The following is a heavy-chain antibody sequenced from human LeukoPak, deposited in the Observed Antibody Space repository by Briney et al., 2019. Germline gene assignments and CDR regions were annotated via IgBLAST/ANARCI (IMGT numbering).Heavy chain of an antibody. CDR3: ARDYYGSGSYYKY. J-gene: IGHJ4*02. V-gene: IGHV4-38-2*02. Sequence: SETLSLTCTVSGYSISSGYYWGWIRQPPGKGLEWIGSIYHSGSTYYNPSLKSRVTISVDTSKNQFSLKLSSVTAADTAVYYCARDYYGSGSYYKYWGQGTLVTVSS. D-gene: IGHD3-10*01. CDR1: GYSISSGYY. CDR2: IYHSGST.